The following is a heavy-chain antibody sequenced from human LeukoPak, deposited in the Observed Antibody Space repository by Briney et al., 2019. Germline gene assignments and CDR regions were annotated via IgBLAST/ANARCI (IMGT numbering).Heavy chain of an antibody. CDR1: GYSFTIYW. J-gene: IGHJ6*02. V-gene: IGHV5-51*01. Sequence: GESLKISCKGSGYSFTIYWIGWVRQMPGKGLEWMGIIYPGDSDTRYSPSFQGQVTISADKSISTAYLQWSRLKASDTAMYYCARDYCSGGSCYSGANYYGMDVWGQGTTVTVSS. D-gene: IGHD2-15*01. CDR3: ARDYCSGGSCYSGANYYGMDV. CDR2: IYPGDSDT.